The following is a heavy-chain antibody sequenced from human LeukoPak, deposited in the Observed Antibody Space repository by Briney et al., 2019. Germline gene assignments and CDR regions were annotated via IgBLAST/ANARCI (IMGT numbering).Heavy chain of an antibody. CDR3: ARGKKWLQLFYMDV. J-gene: IGHJ6*03. V-gene: IGHV1-69*13. CDR2: IIPIFGTA. D-gene: IGHD5-24*01. Sequence: SVKVSCKATGGTFSSYAISWVRQAPGQGLEWMGGIIPIFGTANYAQKFQGRVTITADESTSTAYMELSSLRSEDTAVYYCARGKKWLQLFYMDVWGKGTTVTVSS. CDR1: GGTFSSYA.